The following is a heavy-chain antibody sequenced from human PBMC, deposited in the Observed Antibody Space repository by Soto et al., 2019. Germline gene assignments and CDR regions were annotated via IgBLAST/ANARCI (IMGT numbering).Heavy chain of an antibody. CDR3: AAAAGTLDYYYGMDV. J-gene: IGHJ6*02. Sequence: QVQLVQSGAEVKKPGSSVKVSCKASGGTFSSYTISWVRQAPGQGLEWMGRIIPILGIANYAQKFQGRVTITADKPTSTPYMELSSLRSEDTAVYYCAAAAGTLDYYYGMDVWGQGTTVTVSS. CDR2: IIPILGIA. V-gene: IGHV1-69*02. D-gene: IGHD6-13*01. CDR1: GGTFSSYT.